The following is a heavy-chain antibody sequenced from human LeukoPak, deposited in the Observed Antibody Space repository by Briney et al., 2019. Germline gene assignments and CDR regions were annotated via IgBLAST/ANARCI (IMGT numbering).Heavy chain of an antibody. CDR2: ISSSGSTI. Sequence: GGSLRLSCAASGFTFSDYYMSWIRQAPGKGLEWVSYISSSGSTIYYADSVKGRFTISRDNAKNSLYLQMNSLRAEDTAVYYCARDPTYGDYSRDAFDIWGQGTMVTVSS. CDR1: GFTFSDYY. D-gene: IGHD4-17*01. CDR3: ARDPTYGDYSRDAFDI. V-gene: IGHV3-11*04. J-gene: IGHJ3*02.